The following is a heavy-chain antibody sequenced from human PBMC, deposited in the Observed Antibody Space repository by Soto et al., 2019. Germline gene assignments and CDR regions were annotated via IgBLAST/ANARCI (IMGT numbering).Heavy chain of an antibody. J-gene: IGHJ6*02. CDR1: GFTFSSYW. D-gene: IGHD3-16*01. Sequence: EVQLVESGGGLVQPGGSLRLSCAASGFTFSSYWMSWVRQAPVKGLEWVANIKQDGSEKYYVDSVKGRFTISRDNAKNSLYLQMNSLRAEDTAVYYCARVPGGYYSGMDVWGQGTTVTVSS. V-gene: IGHV3-7*05. CDR3: ARVPGGYYSGMDV. CDR2: IKQDGSEK.